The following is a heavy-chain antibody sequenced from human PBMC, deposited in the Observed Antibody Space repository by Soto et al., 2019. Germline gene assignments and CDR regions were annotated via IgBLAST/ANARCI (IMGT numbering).Heavy chain of an antibody. CDR1: KFTFNTYT. Sequence: PGGSLRLSCAASKFTFNTYTMNWVRQAPGKGLEWVSSISSTSSHTYYADSVRGRFTISRDNAVNSLYLQMDNLRAEDTALYSCARDHGRYYYDSSGPPYYYYGMDVWGQGTTVTVSS. D-gene: IGHD3-22*01. CDR2: ISSTSSHT. J-gene: IGHJ6*02. V-gene: IGHV3-21*01. CDR3: ARDHGRYYYDSSGPPYYYYGMDV.